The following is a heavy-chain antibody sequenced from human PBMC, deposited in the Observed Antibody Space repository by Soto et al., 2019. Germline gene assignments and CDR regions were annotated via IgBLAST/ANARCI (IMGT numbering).Heavy chain of an antibody. D-gene: IGHD2-21*02. Sequence: ASVKVSCKASGYTFTNYYMHWVRQAPGQGPEWMGIINPSDGTTSYAQKFQGRVTMTRDTSTSTLYMELSSLRSEDTAVYYCARGVYCGADCYSASHAEYFLHWGQGTLVTVSS. CDR2: INPSDGTT. CDR3: ARGVYCGADCYSASHAEYFLH. V-gene: IGHV1-46*01. J-gene: IGHJ1*01. CDR1: GYTFTNYY.